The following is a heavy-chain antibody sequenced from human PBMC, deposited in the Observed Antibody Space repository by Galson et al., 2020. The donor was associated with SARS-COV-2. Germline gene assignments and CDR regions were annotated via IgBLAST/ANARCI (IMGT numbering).Heavy chain of an antibody. CDR2: ISYDRGND. V-gene: IGHV3-30-3*01. CDR3: ARSVSGSYPEFDY. CDR1: GFPFSSYA. Sequence: GESLKISCAASGFPFSSYAMHWVRQAPGKGPEWVAIISYDRGNDYYADSVQGRFTISRDNSKNTLYLQMNSLRAEDTAVYYCARSVSGSYPEFDYWGQGTLVTVSS. J-gene: IGHJ4*02. D-gene: IGHD3-16*01.